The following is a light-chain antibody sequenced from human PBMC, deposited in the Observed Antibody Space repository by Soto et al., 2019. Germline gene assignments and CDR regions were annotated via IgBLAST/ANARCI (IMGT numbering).Light chain of an antibody. CDR3: QQYGSSRWT. Sequence: EILLTQSPGTLSLSPGDRATLSCRASQSVASAYLAWYQHKPGQAPRLLIYGASSRATGIPARFTGSGSGTDFTLTISRLEPEDFAVYSCQQYGSSRWTFGQGTKVEAK. V-gene: IGKV3-20*01. CDR1: QSVASAY. CDR2: GAS. J-gene: IGKJ1*01.